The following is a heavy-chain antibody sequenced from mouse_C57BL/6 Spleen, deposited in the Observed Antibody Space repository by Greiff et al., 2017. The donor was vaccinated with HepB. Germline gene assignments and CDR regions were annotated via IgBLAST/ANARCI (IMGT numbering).Heavy chain of an antibody. Sequence: QVQLKQSGAELARPGASVKLSCKASGYTFTSYGISWVKQRTGQGLEWIGEIYPRSGNTYYNEKFKGKATLTADKSSSTAYMELRSLTSEDSAVYFCAREPITTVDYWYFDVWGTGTTVTVSS. J-gene: IGHJ1*03. V-gene: IGHV1-81*01. CDR3: AREPITTVDYWYFDV. D-gene: IGHD1-1*01. CDR2: IYPRSGNT. CDR1: GYTFTSYG.